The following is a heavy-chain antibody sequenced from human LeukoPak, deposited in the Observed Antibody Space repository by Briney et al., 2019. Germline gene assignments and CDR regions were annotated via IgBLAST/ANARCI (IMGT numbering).Heavy chain of an antibody. Sequence: GGSLRLSCAASGFTFSSYAMSWVRQAPGKGLEWVSAISGSGGSTYFTDSVKGRFTISRDNSKNTLYLQMNSLRAEDTAVYYCARDRYYYYYYMDVWGKGTTVTVSS. CDR3: ARDRYYYYYYMDV. CDR1: GFTFSSYA. J-gene: IGHJ6*03. V-gene: IGHV3-23*01. CDR2: ISGSGGST.